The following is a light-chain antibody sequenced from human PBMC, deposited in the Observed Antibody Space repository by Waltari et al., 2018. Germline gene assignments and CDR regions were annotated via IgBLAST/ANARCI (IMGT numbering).Light chain of an antibody. J-gene: IGLJ1*01. CDR1: SSDVGGYNY. CDR3: CSYAGSSSYV. CDR2: DVS. Sequence: QSALTQPASVSGSPGQSIPISCTGTSSDVGGYNYVSWYQQHPGKAPKLMIYDVSKRPSGVSNRFSGSKSGNTASLTISGLQAEDEADYYCCSYAGSSSYVFGTGTKVTVL. V-gene: IGLV2-23*02.